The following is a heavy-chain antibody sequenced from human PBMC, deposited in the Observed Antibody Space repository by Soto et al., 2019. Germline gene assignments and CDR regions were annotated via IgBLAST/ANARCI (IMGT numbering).Heavy chain of an antibody. V-gene: IGHV1-69*12. Sequence: QVQLVQSGAEVKKPGSSVKVSCQASGGSFATSAISWVRQAPGQGLDWMGGIVPIVGTAYYAQKFQGRVTISADESTRSVHMELSSLRSEDTAIYYCAGEACSGGVCFNYFEYWGQGILVTVSS. CDR3: AGEACSGGVCFNYFEY. J-gene: IGHJ4*02. D-gene: IGHD2-8*02. CDR2: IVPIVGTA. CDR1: GGSFATSA.